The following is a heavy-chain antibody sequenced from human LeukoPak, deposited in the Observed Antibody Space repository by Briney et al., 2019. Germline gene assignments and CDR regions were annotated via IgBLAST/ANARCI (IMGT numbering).Heavy chain of an antibody. Sequence: PGGSLRLSCAASGFTFSSYAMSWDRQAPGKGLEWVSAISGSGGSTYYADSVKGRFSISRDNSKNTLYLQLNSLRDEDTAVYYCAKEKAAYCSSTSCFDGYDYWGQGTLVTVSS. J-gene: IGHJ4*02. CDR3: AKEKAAYCSSTSCFDGYDY. CDR1: GFTFSSYA. D-gene: IGHD2-2*01. V-gene: IGHV3-23*01. CDR2: ISGSGGST.